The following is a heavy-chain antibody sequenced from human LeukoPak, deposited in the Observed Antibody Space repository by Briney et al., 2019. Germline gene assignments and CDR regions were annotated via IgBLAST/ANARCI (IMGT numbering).Heavy chain of an antibody. V-gene: IGHV1-69*01. J-gene: IGHJ4*02. Sequence: SVKVSCKASGGTFSSYAISWVRQAPGQGLEWMGGIIPIFGTANYAQRFQGRVTITADESTSTAYMELSSLRSEDTAVYYCARDLYYDSSGYLYYWGQGTLVTVSS. CDR2: IIPIFGTA. CDR1: GGTFSSYA. D-gene: IGHD3-22*01. CDR3: ARDLYYDSSGYLYY.